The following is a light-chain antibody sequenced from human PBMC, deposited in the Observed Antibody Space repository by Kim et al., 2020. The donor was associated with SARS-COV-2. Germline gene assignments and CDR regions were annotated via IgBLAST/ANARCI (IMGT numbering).Light chain of an antibody. CDR2: KAS. Sequence: SVGDRVTITCRASQTISNWLVWYQQKPGKAPKLLIYKASSLESGVPSRFSGSGSGTEFSLTISSLQPDDFATYYCQQYNSYSPVTFGQGTKVDIK. J-gene: IGKJ1*01. CDR3: QQYNSYSPVT. CDR1: QTISNW. V-gene: IGKV1-5*03.